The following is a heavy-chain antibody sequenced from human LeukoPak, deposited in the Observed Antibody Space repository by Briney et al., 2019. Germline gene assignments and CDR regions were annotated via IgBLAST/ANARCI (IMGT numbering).Heavy chain of an antibody. CDR3: AKVPDSSGWSTEYFQH. CDR2: IYYSGST. Sequence: PSETLSLTCTVSGGSISSGDYYWGWIRQPPGKGLEWIGSIYYSGSTYYNPSLKSRVTISIDTSKNQFSLKLNSVTAADTAVYYCAKVPDSSGWSTEYFQHWGQGTLVTVSS. D-gene: IGHD6-19*01. V-gene: IGHV4-39*07. CDR1: GGSISSGDYY. J-gene: IGHJ1*01.